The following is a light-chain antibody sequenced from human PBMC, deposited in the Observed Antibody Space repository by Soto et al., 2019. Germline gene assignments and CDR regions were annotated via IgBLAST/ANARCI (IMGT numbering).Light chain of an antibody. J-gene: IGLJ1*01. CDR1: SSDVGTYNY. V-gene: IGLV2-14*01. CDR2: EVS. Sequence: QSALTQPASVSGSPGQSITISCTGTSSDVGTYNYVSWYQQHPGKAPKLIIYEVSNRPSGVSNRFSGSKSGNTASLTISGLQAEDEADYYCSSYTSSTDYVSGTGTKVTVL. CDR3: SSYTSSTDYV.